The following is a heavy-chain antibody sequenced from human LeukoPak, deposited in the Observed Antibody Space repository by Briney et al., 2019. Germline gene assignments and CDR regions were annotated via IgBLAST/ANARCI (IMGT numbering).Heavy chain of an antibody. Sequence: GGSLRLSCASSELTLSSYAMSWVRQAPGRGLEWVSTLRGSVSTIYYADPVKGRFTFSRDNSKNTLYLQMSSLRADDTAVYYCAKQLGDGGADAFDLWGQGTMVTVSS. D-gene: IGHD5-24*01. J-gene: IGHJ3*01. CDR1: ELTLSSYA. CDR3: AKQLGDGGADAFDL. V-gene: IGHV3-23*01. CDR2: LRGSVSTI.